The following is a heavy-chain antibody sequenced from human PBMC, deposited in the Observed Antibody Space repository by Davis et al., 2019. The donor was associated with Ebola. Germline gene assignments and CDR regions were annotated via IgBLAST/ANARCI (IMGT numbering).Heavy chain of an antibody. J-gene: IGHJ4*02. CDR3: ARGWTRTGFDF. CDR1: GDSVSGSSGA. Sequence: PSETLSLTCAISGDSVSGSSGAWNWIRQSPSRGLEWLGRTYYNSKWYNDYAASVRGRITINPDTSQNQFSLQLNSVTPEDTAVYYCARGWTRTGFDFWGQGTQVTVSS. V-gene: IGHV6-1*01. D-gene: IGHD6-19*01. CDR2: TYYNSKWYN.